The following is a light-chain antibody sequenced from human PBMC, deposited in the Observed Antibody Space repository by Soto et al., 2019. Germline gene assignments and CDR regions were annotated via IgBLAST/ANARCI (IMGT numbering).Light chain of an antibody. J-gene: IGLJ2*01. CDR2: DVS. CDR1: SSDVGGYNY. CDR3: CLYAGRFVV. Sequence: QSALTQPRSVSGSPGQSVTISCTGTSSDVGGYNYVSWYQQHPGKAPKLMIYDVSKRPSGVPDRFSGSKSGNTASLTISGLQAEDEADYYCCLYAGRFVVFGGGTKLTVL. V-gene: IGLV2-11*01.